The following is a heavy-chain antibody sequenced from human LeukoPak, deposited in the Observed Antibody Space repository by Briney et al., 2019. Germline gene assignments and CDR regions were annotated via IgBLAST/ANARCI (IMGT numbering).Heavy chain of an antibody. V-gene: IGHV3-7*01. CDR3: ARGLYSSGWYEGSFDY. CDR1: GFTFSSCW. CDR2: IKQDGSEK. J-gene: IGHJ4*02. D-gene: IGHD6-19*01. Sequence: GGSLRLSCAASGFTFSSCWMSWVRQAPGQGLEWVANIKQDGSEKYYVDSVKGRFTISRDNAKNSLYLQMNSLRAEDTAVYYCARGLYSSGWYEGSFDYWGQGTLVTVSS.